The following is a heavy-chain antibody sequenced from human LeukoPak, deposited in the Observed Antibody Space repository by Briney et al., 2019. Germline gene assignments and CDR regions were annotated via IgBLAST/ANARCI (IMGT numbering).Heavy chain of an antibody. Sequence: ASVKVSCKASGYTFTNYGISWVRQAPGQGLEWMGWISPCNGNTNYAQKLQGRVTMTTDTSTSTTCMELRSLRSDDTAVYYCAREMYSSGYDPFDYWGQGTLVTVSS. CDR1: GYTFTNYG. J-gene: IGHJ4*02. D-gene: IGHD6-19*01. V-gene: IGHV1-18*01. CDR2: ISPCNGNT. CDR3: AREMYSSGYDPFDY.